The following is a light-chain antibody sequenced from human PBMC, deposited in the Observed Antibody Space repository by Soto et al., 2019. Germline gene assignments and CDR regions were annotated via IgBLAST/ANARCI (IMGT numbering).Light chain of an antibody. CDR2: DAS. J-gene: IGKJ5*01. Sequence: EIVLTQSPATLSLSPGERATLSCRASQSITKHLAWYQQKPGQAPRLLIYDASGRATGVPARFTGSGSRTDFTLTISSLESEDFAIYYCLQCTNWPPTFGQGTRLDIK. CDR3: LQCTNWPPT. V-gene: IGKV3-11*01. CDR1: QSITKH.